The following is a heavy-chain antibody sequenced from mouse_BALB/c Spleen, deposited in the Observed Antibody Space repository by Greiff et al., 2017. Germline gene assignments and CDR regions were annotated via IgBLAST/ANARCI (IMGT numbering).Heavy chain of an antibody. CDR2: ILPGSGST. CDR1: GYTFSSYW. D-gene: IGHD1-1*01. V-gene: IGHV1-9*01. Sequence: VQLQQSGAELMKPGASVKISCKATGYTFSSYWIEWVKQRPGHGLEWIGEILPGSGSTNYNEKFKGKATFTADTSSNTAYMQLSSLTSEDSAVYYCASPLTTVVATDYWGQGTTRTVSA. J-gene: IGHJ2*01. CDR3: ASPLTTVVATDY.